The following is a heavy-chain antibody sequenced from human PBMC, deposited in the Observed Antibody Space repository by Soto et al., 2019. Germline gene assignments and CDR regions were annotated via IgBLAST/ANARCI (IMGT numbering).Heavy chain of an antibody. Sequence: PGGSLRLSCAASGFTFNNYGIHWVRQAPGKGLEWVALISFDGRSEYYGDSVKGRFTVSRDNFKNMLYLQMNNLATEDTALYYCARDMRGYNYGPPDYWGQGVLVTVSS. CDR3: ARDMRGYNYGPPDY. CDR2: ISFDGRSE. V-gene: IGHV3-30*03. D-gene: IGHD5-12*01. CDR1: GFTFNNYG. J-gene: IGHJ4*02.